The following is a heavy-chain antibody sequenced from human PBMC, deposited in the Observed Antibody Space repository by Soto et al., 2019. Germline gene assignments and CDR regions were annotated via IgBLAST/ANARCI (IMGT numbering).Heavy chain of an antibody. CDR2: IWFDGSNK. Sequence: GGSLRLSCAASGFTFSSYGMHWVRQAPGKGLEWVAVIWFDGSNKFYADSVKGRFTISRDNSKNTVSLQKTSMRDEETTTYSCATTRGHWGQGTLVTVSS. V-gene: IGHV3-33*01. CDR1: GFTFSSYG. J-gene: IGHJ4*02. CDR3: ATTRGH. D-gene: IGHD6-25*01.